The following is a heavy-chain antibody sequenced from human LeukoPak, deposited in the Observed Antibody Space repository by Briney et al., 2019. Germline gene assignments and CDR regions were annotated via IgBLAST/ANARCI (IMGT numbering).Heavy chain of an antibody. CDR2: IYYSGST. D-gene: IGHD5-18*01. V-gene: IGHV4-59*08. CDR3: ARGAGVDTAMWLRPAPFDAFDI. Sequence: SETLSLTCTVSGGSISSYYWSWIRQPPGKGLEWIGYIYYSGSTNYNPSLKSRVTISVDTSKNQFSLKLNSVTAADTAVYYCARGAGVDTAMWLRPAPFDAFDIWGQGTMVTVSS. CDR1: GGSISSYY. J-gene: IGHJ3*02.